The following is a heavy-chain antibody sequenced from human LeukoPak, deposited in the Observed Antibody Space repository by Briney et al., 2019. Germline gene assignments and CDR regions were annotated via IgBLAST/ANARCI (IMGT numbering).Heavy chain of an antibody. CDR1: GFTFSSYS. V-gene: IGHV3-21*01. Sequence: GGSLRLSCAASGFTFSSYSMNWVRQAPGKGLEWVSSISSSSSYIYYADSVKGRFTISRDNAKNSLYLQMNSLRAEDTAVYYCARVENDFWSGSSSYMDVWGKGTTVTVSS. D-gene: IGHD3-3*01. CDR3: ARVENDFWSGSSSYMDV. CDR2: ISSSSSYI. J-gene: IGHJ6*03.